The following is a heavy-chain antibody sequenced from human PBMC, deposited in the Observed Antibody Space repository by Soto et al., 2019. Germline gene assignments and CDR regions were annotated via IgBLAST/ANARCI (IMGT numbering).Heavy chain of an antibody. CDR1: GGSFSDNY. J-gene: IGHJ6*02. CDR2: INHSGST. V-gene: IGHV4-34*01. CDR3: ARGPPFYDYAMDV. Sequence: NPSETLSLTCAIYGGSFSDNYCAWIRQSPGKGLEWVGAINHSGSTNYNPSLKTRVTISFDTAMNLFSLRLTSVTAADTAVYYCARGPPFYDYAMDVWGQGTTVTVSS.